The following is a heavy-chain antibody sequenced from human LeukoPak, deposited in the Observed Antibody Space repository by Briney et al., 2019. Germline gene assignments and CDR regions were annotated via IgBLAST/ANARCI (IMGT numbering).Heavy chain of an antibody. CDR3: ARGGYYDSSGSYYVGYYFDY. J-gene: IGHJ4*02. D-gene: IGHD3-22*01. Sequence: SETLSLTCTVSGGSISGYYWTWIRQPPGKGLEWIGYVHDSGGTNYNPSLKSRVAISVDTSKNQFSLKLSSVTAADTAVYYCARGGYYDSSGSYYVGYYFDYWGQGTLVTVSS. CDR1: GGSISGYY. V-gene: IGHV4-59*01. CDR2: VHDSGGT.